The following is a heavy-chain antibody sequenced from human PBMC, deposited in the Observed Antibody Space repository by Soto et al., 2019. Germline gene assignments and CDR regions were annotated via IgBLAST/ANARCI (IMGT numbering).Heavy chain of an antibody. Sequence: ASVKVSCKASGYTFTSYGISWVRQAPGQGLEWMGWISAYNGNTNYAQKLQGRVTVTTDTSTSTAYMELRSLRSDDTAVYYCARAGSTVTIYYYYGMDVWGQGTTVTVS. J-gene: IGHJ6*02. CDR2: ISAYNGNT. D-gene: IGHD4-17*01. CDR1: GYTFTSYG. CDR3: ARAGSTVTIYYYYGMDV. V-gene: IGHV1-18*01.